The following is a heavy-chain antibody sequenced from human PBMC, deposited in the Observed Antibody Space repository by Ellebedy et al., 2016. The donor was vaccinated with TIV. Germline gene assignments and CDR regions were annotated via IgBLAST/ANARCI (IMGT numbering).Heavy chain of an antibody. J-gene: IGHJ3*02. D-gene: IGHD6-19*01. CDR1: GFAFSTYS. V-gene: IGHV3-21*04. CDR2: ISSSGAYR. CDR3: TKRGVGWAAFDI. Sequence: PGGSLRLSCAASGFAFSTYSMNWVRQAPGKGLEWVSSISSSGAYRYHADSVKGRFTISRDNSQDTVHLQMNSLRAEDTAVYYCTKRGVGWAAFDIWGPGTMVTVSS.